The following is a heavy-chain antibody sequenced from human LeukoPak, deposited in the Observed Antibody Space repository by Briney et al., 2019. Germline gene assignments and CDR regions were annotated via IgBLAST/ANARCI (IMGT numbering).Heavy chain of an antibody. D-gene: IGHD5-24*01. Sequence: SPFNGGGGSTYYAESVKGRFTISRDNSKNTLYLQMNSLRAEDTAVYYCVKDDGWVQYANWGQGTLVTVSS. CDR2: FNGGGGST. CDR3: VKDDGWVQYAN. J-gene: IGHJ4*02. V-gene: IGHV3-23*01.